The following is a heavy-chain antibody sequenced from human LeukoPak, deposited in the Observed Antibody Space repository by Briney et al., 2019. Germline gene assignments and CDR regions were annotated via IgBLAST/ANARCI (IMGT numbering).Heavy chain of an antibody. J-gene: IGHJ4*02. V-gene: IGHV4-59*01. CDR2: IYYVGST. Sequence: SQSLSLTCPVSGGSISSYYWSWIRQPPGRGLEWIGYIYYVGSTNYNPSLKSRVTISVDTSKNQFSLKLSSVTAADTAVYYCARDLRVGGFDYWGQGTLVTVSS. D-gene: IGHD1-26*01. CDR1: GGSISSYY. CDR3: ARDLRVGGFDY.